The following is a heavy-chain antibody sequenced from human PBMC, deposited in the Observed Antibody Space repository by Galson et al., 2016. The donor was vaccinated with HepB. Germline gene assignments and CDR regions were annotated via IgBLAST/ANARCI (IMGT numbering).Heavy chain of an antibody. CDR1: GFSFSSHV. CDR3: VDRGSSGWNLYFQH. J-gene: IGHJ1*01. D-gene: IGHD6-19*01. V-gene: IGHV3-23*01. Sequence: SLRLSCAASGFSFSSHVVTWVRQVPGGGLQWLSSFTYDGGERHYADSVTGRFTASRDNSKNTHYLQMNNVRSDDTAIYYCVDRGSSGWNLYFQHRGQGTLVTVSS. CDR2: FTYDGGER.